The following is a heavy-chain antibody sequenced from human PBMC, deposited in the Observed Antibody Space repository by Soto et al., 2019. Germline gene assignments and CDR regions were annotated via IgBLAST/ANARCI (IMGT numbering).Heavy chain of an antibody. CDR2: ISAYNGNT. CDR1: GYTFTSHG. CDR3: ARDLAWAARPLFDY. Sequence: ASVKVSCKASGYTFTSHGISWLRQAPGQGLEWMGWISAYNGNTNYAQKLQGRVTMTTDTSTSTAYMELRSLRSDDTAVYYCARDLAWAARPLFDYWGQGTLVTVSS. J-gene: IGHJ4*02. V-gene: IGHV1-18*01. D-gene: IGHD6-6*01.